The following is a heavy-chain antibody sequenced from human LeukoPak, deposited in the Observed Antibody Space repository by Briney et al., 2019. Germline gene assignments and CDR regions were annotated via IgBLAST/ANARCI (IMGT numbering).Heavy chain of an antibody. Sequence: GGSLRLSCAASGFTVSSNYMSWVRQAPGKGLEWVSVIYSGGGTYYAGSVKGRFTISRDNSENTLYLQMNSLRAEDTAVYYCARDFSGRGFDYWGQGTLVTVSS. CDR2: IYSGGGT. J-gene: IGHJ4*02. CDR1: GFTVSSNY. CDR3: ARDFSGRGFDY. D-gene: IGHD2-15*01. V-gene: IGHV3-53*01.